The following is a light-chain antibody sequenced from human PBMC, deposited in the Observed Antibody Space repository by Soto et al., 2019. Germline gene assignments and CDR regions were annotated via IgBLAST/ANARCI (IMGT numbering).Light chain of an antibody. CDR3: SSYAASNNSYFV. Sequence: QSALTQPPSASGSPGQSVTISCTGTSSDVGGYNYVSWYQQYPGRAPKLMIYEVTKRPSGVPDRFSGSKSCNTASLTVSGLQAEDEADYYCSSYAASNNSYFVFGGGTKLTVL. V-gene: IGLV2-8*01. CDR1: SSDVGGYNY. J-gene: IGLJ3*02. CDR2: EVT.